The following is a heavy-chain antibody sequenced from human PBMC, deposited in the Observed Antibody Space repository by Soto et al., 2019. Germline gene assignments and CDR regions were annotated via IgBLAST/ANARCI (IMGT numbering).Heavy chain of an antibody. CDR2: ISYDGSNK. D-gene: IGHD3-10*01. Sequence: GGSLRLSCAASGFIFSGYAMHWVRQAPGKGLEWVAVISYDGSNKYYADSVKGRFTISRDNSQNTLYLQMNSLRAEDTAVYYCARDLVRGVSEYDYWGQGTLVTVSS. CDR1: GFIFSGYA. V-gene: IGHV3-30-3*01. CDR3: ARDLVRGVSEYDY. J-gene: IGHJ4*02.